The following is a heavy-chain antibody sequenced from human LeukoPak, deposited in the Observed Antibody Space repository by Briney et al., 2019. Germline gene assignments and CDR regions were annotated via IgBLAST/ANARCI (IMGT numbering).Heavy chain of an antibody. CDR1: GYTLTGYY. D-gene: IGHD3-10*01. Sequence: ASVKVSCKASGYTLTGYYMHWVRQAPGQGLEWMGRINPNSGGTNYAQKFQGRVTMTRDTSISTAYMELSRLRSDDTAVYYCARIWFGELDFDYWGQGTLVTVSS. J-gene: IGHJ4*02. CDR3: ARIWFGELDFDY. V-gene: IGHV1-2*06. CDR2: INPNSGGT.